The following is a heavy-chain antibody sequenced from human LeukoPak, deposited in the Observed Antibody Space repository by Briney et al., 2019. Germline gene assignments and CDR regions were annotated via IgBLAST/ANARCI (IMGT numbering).Heavy chain of an antibody. V-gene: IGHV3-23*01. J-gene: IGHJ4*02. CDR3: AKDAEGPLDY. D-gene: IGHD1-14*01. CDR2: LSDGGRST. Sequence: GGSLRLSCAASGFTFSSYGMSWVRQAPGKGLEWVSALSDGGRSTYYADSVKGRFTISRGNSKNTLYLQMNSLRGEDTAVYYCAKDAEGPLDYWGQGTLVTVSS. CDR1: GFTFSSYG.